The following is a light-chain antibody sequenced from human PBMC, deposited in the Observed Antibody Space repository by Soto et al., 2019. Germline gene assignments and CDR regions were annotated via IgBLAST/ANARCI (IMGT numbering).Light chain of an antibody. V-gene: IGKV3-11*01. CDR3: QQXDNWPLT. CDR2: DAS. CDR1: XXVSSY. J-gene: IGKJ4*01. Sequence: EIVLTQSPATLSLSPXXXXTXXXXASXXVSSYLAWYQQKPGQAPRLLIYDASNRATGIPARFSGSGSGTDFTLTISSLEPEDFAVYYXQQXDNWPLTFGGGTKVEIK.